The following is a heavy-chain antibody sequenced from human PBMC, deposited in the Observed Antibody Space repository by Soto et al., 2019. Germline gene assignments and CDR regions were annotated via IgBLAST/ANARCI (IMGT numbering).Heavy chain of an antibody. V-gene: IGHV3-30*18. CDR2: ISYDGSNK. CDR3: AKDLWDCSGGSCYENYYYYGMDV. D-gene: IGHD2-15*01. CDR1: GFTFISHG. Sequence: VVPLLLSYRASGFTFISHGMHWVRQAPGKGLEWVAVISYDGSNKYYADSVKGRFTISRDNSKNTLYLQMNSLRAEDTAVYYCAKDLWDCSGGSCYENYYYYGMDVWGQGTTVTVSS. J-gene: IGHJ6*02.